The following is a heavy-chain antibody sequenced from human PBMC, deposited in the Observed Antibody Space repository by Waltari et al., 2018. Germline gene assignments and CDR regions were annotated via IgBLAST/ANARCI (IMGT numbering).Heavy chain of an antibody. J-gene: IGHJ4*02. CDR3: AKDLWLPHDY. Sequence: EVQLLESGGGLVQPGGSLRLSCAASGFPFSSYAMSWVRQAPGKGLEWVSDISNSGGTTYYADSVKGRFTISRDNSKNTMYLQMNSLRVEDTAVYYCAKDLWLPHDYWGQETLVTVSS. CDR2: ISNSGGTT. V-gene: IGHV3-23*01. D-gene: IGHD5-12*01. CDR1: GFPFSSYA.